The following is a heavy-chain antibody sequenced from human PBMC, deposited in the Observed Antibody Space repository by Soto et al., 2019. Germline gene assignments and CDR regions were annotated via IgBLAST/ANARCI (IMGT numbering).Heavy chain of an antibody. CDR1: GYTFTSYA. D-gene: IGHD2-21*01. J-gene: IGHJ4*02. V-gene: IGHV1-18*01. CDR3: AGVPRYSVDY. CDR2: ISAYNGNT. Sequence: ASVKVSCKASGYTFTSYAFSWVRQAPGQGLEWMGWISAYNGNTYYAQKLQGRVTMTTDTSTSTAYMELRSLRSDDTAVYYCAGVPRYSVDYWGQGTLVTVSS.